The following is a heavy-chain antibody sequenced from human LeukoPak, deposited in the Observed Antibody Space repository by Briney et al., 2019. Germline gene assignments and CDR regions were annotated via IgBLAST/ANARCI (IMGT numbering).Heavy chain of an antibody. J-gene: IGHJ4*02. CDR1: GFTVSSDS. Sequence: GGSLRLSCTVSGFTVSSDSMSWVRQAQGKGLEWVSFIYSGGSTHYSDSVKGRFTISRDNSKNTRYLQMNSLRAEDTAVYYCARRAGAYSHPYDYWGQGTLVTVSS. CDR2: IYSGGST. V-gene: IGHV3-53*01. D-gene: IGHD4/OR15-4a*01. CDR3: ARRAGAYSHPYDY.